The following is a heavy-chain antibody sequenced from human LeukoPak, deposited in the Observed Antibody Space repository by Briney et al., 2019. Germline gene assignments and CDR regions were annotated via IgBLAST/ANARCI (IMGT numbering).Heavy chain of an antibody. V-gene: IGHV3-23*01. Sequence: GGSLRLSCAASGFTFSTYAMHWVRQAPGRGLEWVSTITSGGRTFHADSVKGRFTISRDNSKNTLYLQMNSLRAEDTAVYYCAKLRVSDSSGYYWDYWGQGTLVTVSS. J-gene: IGHJ4*02. CDR3: AKLRVSDSSGYYWDY. CDR2: ITSGGRT. CDR1: GFTFSTYA. D-gene: IGHD3-22*01.